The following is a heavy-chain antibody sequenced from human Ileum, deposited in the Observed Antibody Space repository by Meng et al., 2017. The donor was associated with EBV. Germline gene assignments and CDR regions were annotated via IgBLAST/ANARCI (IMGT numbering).Heavy chain of an antibody. V-gene: IGHV1-3*01. D-gene: IGHD2-21*01. CDR2: INADNGNT. J-gene: IGHJ4*01. Sequence: QVQLLKSGAEVKKPGAAVNLSCKASGYTFSNYAIHWVRQAPGQRPEWMGWINADNGNTKYSQKFQGRVTITRNTPASTVYMDVRSLRSEDTAVYFCARVERGVKFDKWGQGTLVTVSS. CDR3: ARVERGVKFDK. CDR1: GYTFSNYA.